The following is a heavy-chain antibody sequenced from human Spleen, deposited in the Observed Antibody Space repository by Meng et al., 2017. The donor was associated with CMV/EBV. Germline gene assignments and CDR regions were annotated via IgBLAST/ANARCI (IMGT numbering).Heavy chain of an antibody. J-gene: IGHJ4*02. V-gene: IGHV3-53*01. CDR1: GFTVSSNY. D-gene: IGHD2-2*01. Sequence: GESLKISCAASGFTVSSNYMSWVRQAPGKGLEWVSVIYSGGSTYYADSVKGRFTISRDNSKNTLYLQMNSLRAEDTAVYYCAKVAVPAAIRNYFDYWGQGTLVTVSS. CDR2: IYSGGST. CDR3: AKVAVPAAIRNYFDY.